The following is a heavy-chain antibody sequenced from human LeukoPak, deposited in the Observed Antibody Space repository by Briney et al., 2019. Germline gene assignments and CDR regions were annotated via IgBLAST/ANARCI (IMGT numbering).Heavy chain of an antibody. J-gene: IGHJ4*02. V-gene: IGHV3-9*01. CDR1: GFTFDDYA. CDR3: AKGIEIAVAGTFDY. D-gene: IGHD6-19*01. Sequence: AGGSLRLSCAASGFTFDDYAMHWVRQAPGKGLEWVSGISWNSGSIGYADSVKGRFTISRDNAKNSLYLQMNSLRAEDTALYYCAKGIEIAVAGTFDYWAREPWSPSPQ. CDR2: ISWNSGSI.